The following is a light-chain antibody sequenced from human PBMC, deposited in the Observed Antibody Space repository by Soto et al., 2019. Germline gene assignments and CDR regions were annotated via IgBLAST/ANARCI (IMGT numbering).Light chain of an antibody. CDR1: SSDVGGYNY. J-gene: IGLJ1*01. CDR3: SSYAGSNNYV. V-gene: IGLV2-8*01. Sequence: STLTQPPSVSGSPGQSVTISCTGTSSDVGGYNYVSWYQQHPGKAPKLMIYEVSKRPSGVPDRFSGSKSGNTASLTVSGLQAEDEADYYCSSYAGSNNYVFGTG. CDR2: EVS.